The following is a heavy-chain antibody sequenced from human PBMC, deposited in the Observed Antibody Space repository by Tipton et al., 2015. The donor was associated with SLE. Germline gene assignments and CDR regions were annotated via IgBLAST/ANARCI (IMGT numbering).Heavy chain of an antibody. J-gene: IGHJ4*02. CDR3: AKDTAYSSSWYFDY. V-gene: IGHV3-9*01. CDR1: GFPFDDYA. CDR2: LSWSSGSI. Sequence: RSLRLSCAASGFPFDDYAMHWVRQAPGKGLEWVSGLSWSSGSIGYADSVKGRFTISRDNAKNSLYLQMNSLRAEDTALYYCAKDTAYSSSWYFDYWGQGTLVTVSS. D-gene: IGHD6-13*01.